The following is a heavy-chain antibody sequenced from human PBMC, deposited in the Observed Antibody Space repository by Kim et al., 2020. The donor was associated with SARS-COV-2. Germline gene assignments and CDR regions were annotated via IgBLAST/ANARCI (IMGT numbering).Heavy chain of an antibody. CDR3: ANDRGSYFHGMDV. V-gene: IGHV3-23*03. J-gene: IGHJ6*02. CDR1: GFTFSSYA. CDR2: IYSGGSST. D-gene: IGHD3-10*01. Sequence: GGSLRLSCAASGFTFSSYAMSWVRQAPGKGLEWVSVIYSGGSSTYYADTVRGRFTISRDNSKNTLYLLKNSLRAEATAVYYSANDRGSYFHGMDVWGQGTTVTVSS.